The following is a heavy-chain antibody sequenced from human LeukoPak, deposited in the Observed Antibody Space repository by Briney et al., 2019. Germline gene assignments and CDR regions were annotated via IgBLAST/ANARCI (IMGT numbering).Heavy chain of an antibody. CDR2: ISGSGYSI. D-gene: IGHD1-1*01. Sequence: AGSLRLSCAASGFTFNNYVMNWVREAPGKGLEWVSGISGSGYSIYYADSVKGRFTISRDNSKNTLYLQMNSLRAEDTAVYYCAKDRWAPSTAFFDYWGQGTLVTVSS. CDR1: GFTFNNYV. J-gene: IGHJ4*02. V-gene: IGHV3-23*01. CDR3: AKDRWAPSTAFFDY.